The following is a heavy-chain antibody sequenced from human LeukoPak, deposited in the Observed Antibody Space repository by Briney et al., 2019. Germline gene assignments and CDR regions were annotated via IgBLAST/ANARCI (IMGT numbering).Heavy chain of an antibody. CDR1: RGSFSYYD. D-gene: IGHD6-13*01. J-gene: IGHJ6*03. V-gene: IGHV1-69*05. Sequence: NVPRQASRGSFSYYDMSWLRQAPAHGLEWVGGIIRIFVTANYAQRFQGRVTITTDESTSTAYMELSSLRSEDTAVYYCAVSWYYRDYYYYYMDVWSKGTTVTVSS. CDR2: IIRIFVTA. CDR3: AVSWYYRDYYYYYMDV.